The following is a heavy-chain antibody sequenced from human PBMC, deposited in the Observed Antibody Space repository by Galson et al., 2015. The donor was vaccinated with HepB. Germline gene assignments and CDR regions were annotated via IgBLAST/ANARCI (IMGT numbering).Heavy chain of an antibody. D-gene: IGHD6-19*01. CDR3: GREAKPETSDWYGKARQLTSGLDV. J-gene: IGHJ6*02. Sequence: SVKVSCKASGYTFTDYYIYWVRQVPGQGLEWMGLINPKDGDTNYAQKFQGWVTMTSDTSVSTAYMELSRLTIDDTAVYYCGREAKPETSDWYGKARQLTSGLDVWGQGTTVTVSS. CDR1: GYTFTDYY. V-gene: IGHV1-2*04. CDR2: INPKDGDT.